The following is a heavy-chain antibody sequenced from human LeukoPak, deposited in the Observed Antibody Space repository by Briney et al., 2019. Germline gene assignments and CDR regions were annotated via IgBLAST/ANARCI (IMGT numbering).Heavy chain of an antibody. CDR1: GYTFTTYS. D-gene: IGHD2-2*01. CDR2: ISVNNGGT. Sequence: ASVKVSCKASGYTFTTYSLAWVRQAPGQSLEWMGWISVNNGGTNYAQSFRARVTLTRDTSTNTAYLELRSLRSDDTAIIYCATATQPRGYFLHWGQGTLVTVSS. J-gene: IGHJ1*01. CDR3: ATATQPRGYFLH. V-gene: IGHV1-18*01.